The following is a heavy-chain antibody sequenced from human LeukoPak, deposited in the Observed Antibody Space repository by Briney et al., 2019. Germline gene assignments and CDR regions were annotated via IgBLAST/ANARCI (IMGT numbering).Heavy chain of an antibody. J-gene: IGHJ4*02. CDR1: GFTFSNAW. D-gene: IGHD3-22*01. V-gene: IGHV3-15*01. CDR3: TTGGTYYYDGSGYYSLFDY. CDR2: IKSKTDGGTT. Sequence: PGGSLRLSCAASGFTFSNAWMSWVRQAPGKGLEWVGRIKSKTDGGTTDYAAPVKGRFTISRDDSKNTLYLQMNSLKTEDTAVYYCTTGGTYYYDGSGYYSLFDYWGQGTLVTVSS.